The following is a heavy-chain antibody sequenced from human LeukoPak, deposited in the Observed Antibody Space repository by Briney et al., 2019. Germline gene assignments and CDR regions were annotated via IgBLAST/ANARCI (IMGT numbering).Heavy chain of an antibody. CDR2: IWYDGSNK. Sequence: PGGSLRLSCAASGFTFSGNAMNWVRQAPGKGLEWVAVIWYDGSNKYYADSVKGRFTISRDNSKSTLYLQMNSLRAEDTAVYYCAKDVSGYWPNWFDPWGQGTLVTVSS. J-gene: IGHJ5*02. CDR3: AKDVSGYWPNWFDP. CDR1: GFTFSGNA. V-gene: IGHV3-33*06. D-gene: IGHD3-22*01.